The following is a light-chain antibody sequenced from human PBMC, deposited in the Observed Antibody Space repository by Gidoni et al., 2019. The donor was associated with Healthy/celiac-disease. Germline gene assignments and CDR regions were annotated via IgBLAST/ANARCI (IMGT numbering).Light chain of an antibody. CDR1: QSISSW. J-gene: IGKJ2*01. Sequence: DIQMTQSPSTLSASVGDKVTITCRASQSISSWLAWYQQKPGKAPKLLIYKATSLESGVPSRFSGSGSGTEFTLTISSLQPDDFATYYCQQYNSYPYTFGQGTKLEIK. CDR2: KAT. V-gene: IGKV1-5*03. CDR3: QQYNSYPYT.